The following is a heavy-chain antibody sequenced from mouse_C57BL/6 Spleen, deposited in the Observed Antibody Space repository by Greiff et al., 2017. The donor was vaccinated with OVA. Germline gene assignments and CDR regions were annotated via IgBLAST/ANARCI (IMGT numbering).Heavy chain of an antibody. J-gene: IGHJ4*01. Sequence: QVQLQQPGAELVRPGSSVKLSCKASGYTFTSYWMDWVKQRPGQGLEWIGNIYPSDSETHYNQKFKDKATLTVDKSSSTAYMQLSSLTSEDSAVYYCAREEDYYGSSDAMDYWGQGTSVTVSS. D-gene: IGHD1-1*01. V-gene: IGHV1-61*01. CDR3: AREEDYYGSSDAMDY. CDR1: GYTFTSYW. CDR2: IYPSDSET.